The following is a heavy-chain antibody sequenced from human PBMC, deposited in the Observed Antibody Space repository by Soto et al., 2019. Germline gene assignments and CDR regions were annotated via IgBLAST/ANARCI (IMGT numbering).Heavy chain of an antibody. CDR2: IYPSDSDT. V-gene: IGHV5-51*01. CDR1: GYNFAVYW. Sequence: PGESLKISCKGSGYNFAVYWIAWVRQRPGKGLELMGIIYPSDSDTRNRPSFQGQVTISADKSISSAYLQWSSLRASDTAMYYCARGGVSTRTFDYWGQGTPVTVSS. J-gene: IGHJ4*02. D-gene: IGHD3-3*01. CDR3: ARGGVSTRTFDY.